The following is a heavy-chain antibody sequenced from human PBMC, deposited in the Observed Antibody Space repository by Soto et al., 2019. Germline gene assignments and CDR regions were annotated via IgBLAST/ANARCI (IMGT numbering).Heavy chain of an antibody. Sequence: ASVKVSCKTSGYTFTDYYTHWVRQAPGQGLEWMGWMNPKSGGAYFAQKFRGRVTLTRDMSIGTAYIEVNSLTSDDTAVYFCTRENIENSDALYDAFDIWGQGTTVTVSS. CDR1: GYTFTDYY. D-gene: IGHD5-18*01. CDR2: MNPKSGGA. V-gene: IGHV1-2*02. J-gene: IGHJ3*02. CDR3: TRENIENSDALYDAFDI.